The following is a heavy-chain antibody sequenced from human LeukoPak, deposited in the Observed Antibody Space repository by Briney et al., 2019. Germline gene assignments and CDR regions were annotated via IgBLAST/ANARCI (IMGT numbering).Heavy chain of an antibody. CDR2: IYYRGST. CDR3: ARGGSGYDYAFDY. D-gene: IGHD5-12*01. Sequence: SETLSLTCTVSGGSISSYYWSWIRQPPGKGLEWIGYIYYRGSTNYNPSLKSRVTISVDTSKNQFSLKLSSVTAADTAVYYCARGGSGYDYAFDYWGQGTLVTVSS. J-gene: IGHJ4*02. CDR1: GGSISSYY. V-gene: IGHV4-59*01.